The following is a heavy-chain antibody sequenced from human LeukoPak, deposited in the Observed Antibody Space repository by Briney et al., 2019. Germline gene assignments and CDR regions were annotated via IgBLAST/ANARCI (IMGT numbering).Heavy chain of an antibody. Sequence: GGSLRLSCAASGFTFSSYGMHWVRQAPGKGLEWVAVISYDGSNKYYADSVKGRFTISRDNSKNTLYLQMNSLRAEDTAVYYCAKVSIRGKGRYYYMDVWGKGTTVTVSS. CDR2: ISYDGSNK. CDR3: AKVSIRGKGRYYYMDV. D-gene: IGHD3-10*01. V-gene: IGHV3-30*18. J-gene: IGHJ6*03. CDR1: GFTFSSYG.